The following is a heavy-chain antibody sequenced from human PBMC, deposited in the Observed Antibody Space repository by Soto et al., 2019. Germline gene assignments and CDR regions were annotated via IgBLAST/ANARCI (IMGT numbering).Heavy chain of an antibody. Sequence: QVQLQQWGAGLLKPSETLSLTCAVYGGSFSGYYWSWIRQPPGKGLEWIGEINHSGSTNYNPSLKSRVTISVDTSKNQFSLKLSSVTAADTAVYYCARGGDYEPYYYYGMDVWGQGTTVTVSS. CDR3: ARGGDYEPYYYYGMDV. CDR1: GGSFSGYY. CDR2: INHSGST. J-gene: IGHJ6*02. D-gene: IGHD4-17*01. V-gene: IGHV4-34*01.